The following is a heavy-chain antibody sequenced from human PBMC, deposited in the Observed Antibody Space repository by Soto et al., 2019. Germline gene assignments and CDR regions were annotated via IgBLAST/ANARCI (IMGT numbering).Heavy chain of an antibody. V-gene: IGHV1-18*01. D-gene: IGHD3-9*01. CDR1: GYTFTSYG. CDR2: ISAYNGNT. CDR3: ARDRDYDILTGYYPLDYYYGMDV. Sequence: ASVKVSCKASGYTFTSYGISWVRQAPGQGLEWMGWISAYNGNTNYAQKLQGRVTMTTDTSTSTAYMELRSLRYDDTAVYYCARDRDYDILTGYYPLDYYYGMDVWGQGTTVTVSS. J-gene: IGHJ6*02.